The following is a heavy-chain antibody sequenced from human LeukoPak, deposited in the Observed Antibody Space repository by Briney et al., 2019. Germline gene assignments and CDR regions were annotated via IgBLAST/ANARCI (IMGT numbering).Heavy chain of an antibody. CDR1: GGSISSYY. Sequence: SETLFLTCTVSGGSISSYYGSWIRQPAGKGLEGIGRIYTRESTNYNPPRKSPITMSVDTSKNQFSLKLSSVTAADTVVYYWARGDYDSSGYYYLDYWGQGTLVTVSS. CDR3: ARGDYDSSGYYYLDY. V-gene: IGHV4-4*07. J-gene: IGHJ4*02. CDR2: IYTREST. D-gene: IGHD3-22*01.